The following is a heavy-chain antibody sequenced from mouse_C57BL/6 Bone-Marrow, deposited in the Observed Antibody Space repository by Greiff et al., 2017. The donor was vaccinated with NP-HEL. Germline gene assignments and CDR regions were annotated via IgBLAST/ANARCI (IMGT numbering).Heavy chain of an antibody. V-gene: IGHV7-3*01. Sequence: EVMLVESGGGLVQPGGSLSLSCAASGFTFTDYYMSWVRQPPGKALEWLGFIRNKANGYTTEYSASVKGRFTISRDNSQSILYLQMNALRAEDSATFYCARSPLYYLYAMDYWGQGTSVTVSS. CDR3: ARSPLYYLYAMDY. J-gene: IGHJ4*01. D-gene: IGHD2-1*01. CDR1: GFTFTDYY. CDR2: IRNKANGYTT.